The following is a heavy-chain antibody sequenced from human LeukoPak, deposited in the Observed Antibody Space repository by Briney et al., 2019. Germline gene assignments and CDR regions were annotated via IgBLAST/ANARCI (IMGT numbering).Heavy chain of an antibody. CDR3: ARVEAGIVGAPYDY. CDR2: ISWNSGSI. Sequence: QPGGSLRLSCAASGFTFDDYAMHWVRQAPGKGLEWVSGISWNSGSIGYADSVKGRFTISRDNAKNSLYLQMNSLRAEDTAVYYCARVEAGIVGAPYDYWGQGTLVTVSS. V-gene: IGHV3-9*01. CDR1: GFTFDDYA. J-gene: IGHJ4*02. D-gene: IGHD1-26*01.